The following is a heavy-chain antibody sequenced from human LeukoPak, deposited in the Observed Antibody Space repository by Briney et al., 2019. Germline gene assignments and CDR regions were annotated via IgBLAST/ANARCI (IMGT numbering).Heavy chain of an antibody. Sequence: PSETLSLTCGVSGGSIISTNYWTWVRQPPGKGLEWIGEVNLQGSTNYNPSLMGRVAISVDMSENHISLQLTSVTAADTAVYYCARSFHSSGYYWAYWGQGTLVTVSS. J-gene: IGHJ4*02. V-gene: IGHV4-4*02. CDR2: VNLQGST. CDR1: GGSIISTNY. D-gene: IGHD3-22*01. CDR3: ARSFHSSGYYWAY.